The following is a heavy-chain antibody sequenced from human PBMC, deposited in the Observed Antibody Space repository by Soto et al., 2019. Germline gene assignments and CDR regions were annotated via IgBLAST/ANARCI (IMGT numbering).Heavy chain of an antibody. J-gene: IGHJ1*01. D-gene: IGHD5-18*01. Sequence: QVQLVQSGAEVKKPGSSVKVSCKASGGTFSSYAISWVRQAPGQGLEWMGGIIPICGTANYAQKFQGRVTSTAAESTSTAYMGLGSLRSENTAVYDCARGRGYQPAEYFQHWGQGTLVTVSS. CDR2: IIPICGTA. V-gene: IGHV1-69*01. CDR1: GGTFSSYA. CDR3: ARGRGYQPAEYFQH.